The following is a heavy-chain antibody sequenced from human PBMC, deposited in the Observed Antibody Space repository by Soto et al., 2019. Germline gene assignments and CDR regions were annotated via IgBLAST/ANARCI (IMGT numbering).Heavy chain of an antibody. CDR1: GVAFSDYD. D-gene: IGHD6-19*01. CDR3: GKERRGSGWFVCNY. CDR2: ISGSGDST. Sequence: GGSLRLTCVDFGVAFSDYDMSWVRQAPGKGLEWVSAISGSGDSTRYADSVKGRFTIARDNFRNTLYLQMNSLRADDTAVYYCGKERRGSGWFVCNYWGEGTLVTVSS. V-gene: IGHV3-23*01. J-gene: IGHJ4*02.